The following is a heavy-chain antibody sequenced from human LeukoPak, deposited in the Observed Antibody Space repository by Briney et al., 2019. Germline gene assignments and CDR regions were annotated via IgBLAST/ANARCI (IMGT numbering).Heavy chain of an antibody. Sequence: SETLSLTCAAYGGSFSGYYWSWIRQPPGKGLEWIGEINHSGSTNYNPSLKSRVTISVDTSKNQSSLKLSSVTAADTAVYYCAREEVFAYYYYYMDVWGKGTTVTVSS. D-gene: IGHD1-14*01. CDR1: GGSFSGYY. CDR3: AREEVFAYYYYYMDV. CDR2: INHSGST. V-gene: IGHV4-34*01. J-gene: IGHJ6*03.